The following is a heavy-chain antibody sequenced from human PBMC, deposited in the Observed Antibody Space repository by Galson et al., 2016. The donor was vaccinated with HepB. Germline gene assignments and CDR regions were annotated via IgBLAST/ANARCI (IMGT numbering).Heavy chain of an antibody. CDR1: GASITSYY. J-gene: IGHJ3*01. V-gene: IGHV4-59*01. D-gene: IGHD5-18*01. CDR3: ARDTYGYNFGFGSFDV. CDR2: IYYSGST. Sequence: SETLSLTCSVSGASITSYYWGWIRQPPGRGLEWIGYIYYSGSTNYNPSLKSRLTLSIGTSRNHFSLELRSVTAADTAVYYCARDTYGYNFGFGSFDVWGRGTMVAVSS.